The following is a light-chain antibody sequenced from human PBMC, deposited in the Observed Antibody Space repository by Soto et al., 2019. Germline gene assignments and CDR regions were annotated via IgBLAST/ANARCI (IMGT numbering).Light chain of an antibody. CDR1: QSVSSSY. Sequence: IGLTQSPGSLSLSPGERTTLSCRASQSVSSSYLAWYQQKPGQAPRLLIYGASSRATGIPDRFSGSGSGTDFTLTISRLETEDFAVYYCQQYGSSTWTFGQGTKVDIK. CDR2: GAS. J-gene: IGKJ1*01. V-gene: IGKV3-20*01. CDR3: QQYGSSTWT.